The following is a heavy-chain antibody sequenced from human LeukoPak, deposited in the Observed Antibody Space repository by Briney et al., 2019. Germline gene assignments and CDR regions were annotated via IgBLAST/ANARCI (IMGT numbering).Heavy chain of an antibody. V-gene: IGHV3-30*12. Sequence: GGSLRLSCAASGFTFSTYGMHWVRQAPGKGLEWVAVISYDGSNKYYADSVKGRFTMSRDNAKNTLYLEMNSLRAEDTAVYYCARDVVLSGTDAFDIWGQGTRVTVSS. CDR2: ISYDGSNK. CDR1: GFTFSTYG. CDR3: ARDVVLSGTDAFDI. J-gene: IGHJ3*02. D-gene: IGHD2-15*01.